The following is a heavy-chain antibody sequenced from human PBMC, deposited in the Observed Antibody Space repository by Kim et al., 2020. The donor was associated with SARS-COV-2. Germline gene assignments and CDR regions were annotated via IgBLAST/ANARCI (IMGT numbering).Heavy chain of an antibody. J-gene: IGHJ6*02. V-gene: IGHV3-30*18. CDR1: GFTFSSYG. Sequence: GGSLRLSCEASGFTFSSYGMHWVRQAPGKGLEWVAVISYDGSNKYYADSVKGRFTISRDNSKNTLYLQMNGLRVEDTAVYYCANWDVWGQGTTVTVSS. CDR2: ISYDGSNK. CDR3: ANWDV.